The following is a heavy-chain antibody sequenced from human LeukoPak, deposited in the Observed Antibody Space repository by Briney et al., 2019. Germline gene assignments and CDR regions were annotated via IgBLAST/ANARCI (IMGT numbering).Heavy chain of an antibody. V-gene: IGHV5-51*01. D-gene: IGHD3-22*01. CDR1: GYSFTSYW. Sequence: GESLKISCKGSGYSFTSYWIGWVRQMPGKGLEWMGIIYPGDSDTRYSPSFQGQVTISADKSISTAYLQWSSLKASDTAMYYCARGYYDSGGPVGAFDIWGQGTMVTVSS. J-gene: IGHJ3*02. CDR3: ARGYYDSGGPVGAFDI. CDR2: IYPGDSDT.